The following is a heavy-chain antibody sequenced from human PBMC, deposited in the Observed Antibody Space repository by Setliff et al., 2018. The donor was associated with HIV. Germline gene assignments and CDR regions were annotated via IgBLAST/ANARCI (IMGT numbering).Heavy chain of an antibody. CDR2: IYFSGST. V-gene: IGHV4-61*08. CDR3: ARGRGSSSSWPIDY. D-gene: IGHD6-13*01. Sequence: SETLSLTCTVSGGSISSGGYYWSWIRQHPGKGLEWIGYIYFSGSTSYNPSLKSRLTISVDTSKNQFSLKLSSVTAADTAVYFCARGRGSSSSWPIDYWGQGTLVTVSS. CDR1: GGSISSGGYY. J-gene: IGHJ4*02.